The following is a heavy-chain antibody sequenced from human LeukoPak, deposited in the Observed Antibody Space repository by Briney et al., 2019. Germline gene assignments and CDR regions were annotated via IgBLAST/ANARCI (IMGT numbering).Heavy chain of an antibody. D-gene: IGHD6-6*01. CDR3: ARDPIAARHYYYYMDV. Sequence: ASVKVSCKASGYTFTGYYMHWVRQAPGQGLEWMGWINPNSGGTNYAQKFQGRVTMTRDTSISTAYMELSRLRSDDTAVYYCARDPIAARHYYYYMDVWGKGTTVTVSS. J-gene: IGHJ6*03. CDR2: INPNSGGT. V-gene: IGHV1-2*02. CDR1: GYTFTGYY.